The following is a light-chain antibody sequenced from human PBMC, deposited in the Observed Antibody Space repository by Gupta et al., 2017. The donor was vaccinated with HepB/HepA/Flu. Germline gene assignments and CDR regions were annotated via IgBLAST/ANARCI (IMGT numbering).Light chain of an antibody. Sequence: EIVMTQSPATLFVSPGERATLSCRASQSVSGSVAWYQHRPGQPLRLLIDGASTRATGVPVRFSGSGSGTEFTLTITSLQSEDFALYDCQQYYLWPPITFGQGTRLETK. CDR2: GAS. CDR3: QQYYLWPPIT. V-gene: IGKV3-15*01. J-gene: IGKJ5*01. CDR1: QSVSGS.